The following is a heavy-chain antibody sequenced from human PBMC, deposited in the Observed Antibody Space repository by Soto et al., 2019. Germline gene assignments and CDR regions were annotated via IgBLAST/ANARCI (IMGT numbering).Heavy chain of an antibody. V-gene: IGHV4-61*01. CDR1: GGSVSSGSYY. J-gene: IGHJ4*02. Sequence: ASETLSLTCTVSGGSVSSGSYYWSWIRQPPGKGLEWIGYIYYSGSTNYNPSLKSRVTISVDTSKNQFSLKLSSVTAADTAVYYCARDHCSGGSCYSLFDYWGQGTLVTVSS. CDR3: ARDHCSGGSCYSLFDY. CDR2: IYYSGST. D-gene: IGHD2-15*01.